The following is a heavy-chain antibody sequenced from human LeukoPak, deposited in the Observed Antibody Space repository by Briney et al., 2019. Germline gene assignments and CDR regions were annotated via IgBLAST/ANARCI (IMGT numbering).Heavy chain of an antibody. Sequence: SETLSLTCTVSGFSVSDIYCWSWIRQPLGKGLEWIGDINHSGSTTNYNPSLKSRVTISVDRSKNQFSLKLSSVTAADTAVYYCARKSGYARDYWGQGTLVTVSS. CDR1: GFSVSDIYC. CDR3: ARKSGYARDY. V-gene: IGHV4-34*01. J-gene: IGHJ4*02. CDR2: INHSGST. D-gene: IGHD5-12*01.